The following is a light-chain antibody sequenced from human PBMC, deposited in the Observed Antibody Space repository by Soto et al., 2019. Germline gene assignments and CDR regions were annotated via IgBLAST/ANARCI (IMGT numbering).Light chain of an antibody. CDR1: QGLEASDGDTY. J-gene: IGKJ1*01. CDR3: MQTTHWPRT. CDR2: KVS. Sequence: DVVMTQSPLSLPVTLGQPASISFGSSQGLEASDGDTYLNWFHQMPGQSPRRLIYKVSKRDSGVPDRFSGSGSGTDFTLKITRVEAEDVGVYYCMQTTHWPRTFGQGTKVDIK. V-gene: IGKV2-30*01.